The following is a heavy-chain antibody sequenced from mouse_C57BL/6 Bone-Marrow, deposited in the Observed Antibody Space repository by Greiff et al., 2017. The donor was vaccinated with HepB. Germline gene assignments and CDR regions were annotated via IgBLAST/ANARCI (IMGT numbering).Heavy chain of an antibody. CDR3: AREGGYDYDGYAMDY. CDR2: INPYNGGT. J-gene: IGHJ4*01. Sequence: VQLKQSGPVLVKPGASVKMSCKASGYTFTDYYMNWVKQSHGKSLEWIGVINPYNGGTSYNQKFKGKATLTVDKSSSTAYMELNSLTSEDSAVYYCAREGGYDYDGYAMDYWGQGTSVTLSS. D-gene: IGHD2-4*01. CDR1: GYTFTDYY. V-gene: IGHV1-19*01.